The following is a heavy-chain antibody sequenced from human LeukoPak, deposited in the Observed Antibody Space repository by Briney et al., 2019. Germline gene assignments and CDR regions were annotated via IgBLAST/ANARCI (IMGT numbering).Heavy chain of an antibody. CDR1: GGTFSSYA. CDR2: IIPIFGTS. J-gene: IGHJ5*02. CDR3: ARVTGGRYCSTTSCYMRGWFDP. V-gene: IGHV1-69*13. Sequence: ASVKVSCKASGGTFSSYAISWVRQAPGQGLEWMGGIIPIFGTSNYAQKFQGRVTITADESTRTAYMELSSLRSEDTAVYYCARVTGGRYCSTTSCYMRGWFDPWGQGTLVTVSS. D-gene: IGHD2-2*02.